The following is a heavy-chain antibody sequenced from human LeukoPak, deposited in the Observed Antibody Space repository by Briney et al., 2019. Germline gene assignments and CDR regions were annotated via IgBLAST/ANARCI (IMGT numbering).Heavy chain of an antibody. J-gene: IGHJ5*02. D-gene: IGHD1-20*01. CDR3: ARGGNWNANWFDP. V-gene: IGHV4-59*01. Sequence: SETLSLTCSVSDDSITMYYWTWIRQPPGKGLEWIGYIYYSGSTNYNPSLKSRVTISADTSKNQFSLKLSSVTAADTAVYYCARGGNWNANWFDPWGQGTLVTVSS. CDR1: DDSITMYY. CDR2: IYYSGST.